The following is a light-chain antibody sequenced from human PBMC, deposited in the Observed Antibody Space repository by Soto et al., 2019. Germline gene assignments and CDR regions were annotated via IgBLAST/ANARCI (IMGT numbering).Light chain of an antibody. CDR2: DNN. V-gene: IGLV1-40*01. CDR1: SSNIGARFD. Sequence: QAVVTQPPSVSGAPGQRVAISCTGSSSNIGARFDVHWYQQFPGTAPKLLIYDNNNRPSGVPDRFSGSKSGTSASLAITGLQAEDEADYYCQSYDSSLSAVVFGGGTQLTVL. J-gene: IGLJ2*01. CDR3: QSYDSSLSAVV.